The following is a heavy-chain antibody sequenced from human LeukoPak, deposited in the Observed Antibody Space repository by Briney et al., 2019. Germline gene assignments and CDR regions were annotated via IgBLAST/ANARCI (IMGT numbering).Heavy chain of an antibody. V-gene: IGHV4-39*01. Sequence: SETLSHPCIVSGGSISSSSYYWGWIRQPPGKGLEWIGSIYYSGSTYYNPSLKRRVTISVDTSKNQFSLKLSSVTAADTAVYYCARRVAAAGTFDPWGQGTLVTVS. D-gene: IGHD6-13*01. CDR3: ARRVAAAGTFDP. J-gene: IGHJ5*02. CDR1: GGSISSSSYY. CDR2: IYYSGST.